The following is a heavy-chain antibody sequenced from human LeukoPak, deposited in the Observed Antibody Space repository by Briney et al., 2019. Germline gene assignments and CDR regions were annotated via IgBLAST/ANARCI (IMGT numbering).Heavy chain of an antibody. CDR2: ISYSGRT. D-gene: IGHD3-16*02. J-gene: IGHJ4*02. Sequence: SETLSLTCTVSGGSISSYYWSWLRQPPGKGLEGIGYISYSGRTNYNHSLKSRVTISVDTSKNQFSLRLSSVTAADTAVYYCARKTGDLSYFDYWGQGTLVTVSS. CDR1: GGSISSYY. V-gene: IGHV4-59*01. CDR3: ARKTGDLSYFDY.